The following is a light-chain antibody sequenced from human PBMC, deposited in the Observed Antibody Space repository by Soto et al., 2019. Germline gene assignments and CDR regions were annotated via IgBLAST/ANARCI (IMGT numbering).Light chain of an antibody. Sequence: TQSPSFLSASVGDRVTITGRASQGIISNLAWYQQKPGKAPKLLIYAASTLQSGVPSRFSGSGSGTEFTLTISSLQPEDFATYCCQQFNSYPITFGQGTRLEI. V-gene: IGKV1-9*01. CDR3: QQFNSYPIT. J-gene: IGKJ5*01. CDR2: AAS. CDR1: QGIISN.